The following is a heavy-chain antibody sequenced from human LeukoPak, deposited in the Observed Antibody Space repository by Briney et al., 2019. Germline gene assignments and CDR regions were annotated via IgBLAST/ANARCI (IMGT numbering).Heavy chain of an antibody. V-gene: IGHV1-18*01. Sequence: GASVKVSCKASGYTFTSYGISWVRQAPGQGLEWMGWLSAYNGNTNYAQKLQGRVTMTTDTSTSTAYMELRSLRSDDTAVYYCARADDFWSGTPSNDYWGQGTLVTVSS. CDR1: GYTFTSYG. D-gene: IGHD3-3*01. CDR2: LSAYNGNT. J-gene: IGHJ4*02. CDR3: ARADDFWSGTPSNDY.